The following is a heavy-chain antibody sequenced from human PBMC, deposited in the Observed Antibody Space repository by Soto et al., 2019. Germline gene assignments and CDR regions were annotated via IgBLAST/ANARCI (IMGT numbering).Heavy chain of an antibody. Sequence: PSDTLSVTCTVSGGSISSYYWSWIRQSPGRGLEWIGYIYFTGNTNYNPSLKSRVTISVDTSNNQFSLKLSSVTSADTAVYYCARDRGDSGWYNWFDPWGQGTLVTVSS. CDR2: IYFTGNT. J-gene: IGHJ5*02. CDR3: ARDRGDSGWYNWFDP. D-gene: IGHD6-19*01. CDR1: GGSISSYY. V-gene: IGHV4-59*01.